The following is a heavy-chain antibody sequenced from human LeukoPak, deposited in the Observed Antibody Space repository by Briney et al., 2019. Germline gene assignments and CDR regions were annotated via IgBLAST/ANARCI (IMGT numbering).Heavy chain of an antibody. CDR1: GFTFSSYA. CDR2: ISGSGGST. D-gene: IGHD6-13*01. V-gene: IGHV3-23*01. CDR3: AKVRSGYSSSWPNYGMDV. Sequence: GGSLRLSCAASGFTFSSYAMSWVRQAPGKRLEWVSAISGSGGSTYYADSVKGRFTISRDNSKNTLYLQMNSLRAEDTAVYYCAKVRSGYSSSWPNYGMDVWGQGTTVTVSS. J-gene: IGHJ6*02.